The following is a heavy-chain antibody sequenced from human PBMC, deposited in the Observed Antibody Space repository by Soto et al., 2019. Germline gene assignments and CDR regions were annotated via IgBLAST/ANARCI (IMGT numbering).Heavy chain of an antibody. D-gene: IGHD5-12*01. CDR1: GFTFDDYA. CDR3: AKDIKSGSQREYSGYDC. J-gene: IGHJ4*02. V-gene: IGHV3-9*01. CDR2: ISWNSGSI. Sequence: GGSLRLSCAASGFTFDDYAMHWVRQAPGKGLEWVSGISWNSGSIGYADSVKGRFTISRDNAKNSLYLQMNSLRAEDTALYYCAKDIKSGSQREYSGYDCWGQGTLVTVSS.